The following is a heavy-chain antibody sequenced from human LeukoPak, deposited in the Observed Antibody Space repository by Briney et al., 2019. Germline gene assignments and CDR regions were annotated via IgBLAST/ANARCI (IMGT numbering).Heavy chain of an antibody. CDR1: GFTLSSYS. V-gene: IGHV3-21*04. D-gene: IGHD5-18*01. CDR2: ISSSSSYI. J-gene: IGHJ4*02. Sequence: PGGSLRLSCAASGFTLSSYSMNWVRQAPGKGLEWVSFISSSSSYIYYADSVKGRFTISRDNAKNSLYLQMNSLRAEDTALYYCARIGGYCYGPGYWGQGTLVTVSS. CDR3: ARIGGYCYGPGY.